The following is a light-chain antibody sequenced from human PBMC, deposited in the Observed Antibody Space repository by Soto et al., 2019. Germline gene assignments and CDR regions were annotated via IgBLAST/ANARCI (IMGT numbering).Light chain of an antibody. V-gene: IGKV1-5*03. CDR2: KAS. J-gene: IGKJ1*01. CDR3: EQYDSSPWT. Sequence: DIQMTQSPSTLSASVGDRVTITCRASQTISSWLAWYQQKPGKAPNLLIYKASDLESGVPSRFRGSGSGTEFTLTISSLQTDDVTTYYCEQYDSSPWTFGQGTKVEIK. CDR1: QTISSW.